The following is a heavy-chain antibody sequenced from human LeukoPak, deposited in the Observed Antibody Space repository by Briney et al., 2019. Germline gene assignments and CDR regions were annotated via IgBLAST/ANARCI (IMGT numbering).Heavy chain of an antibody. Sequence: GGSLRLSCAASGFTFSGSAMHWVRQASGKGLEWVGRIRSKANSYATAYAASVKGRFTISRDDSKNTAYLQMNSLKTEDTAVYYCTSSRGYDSSGPFDYWGQGTLVTVSS. V-gene: IGHV3-73*01. CDR3: TSSRGYDSSGPFDY. D-gene: IGHD3-22*01. CDR1: GFTFSGSA. J-gene: IGHJ4*02. CDR2: IRSKANSYAT.